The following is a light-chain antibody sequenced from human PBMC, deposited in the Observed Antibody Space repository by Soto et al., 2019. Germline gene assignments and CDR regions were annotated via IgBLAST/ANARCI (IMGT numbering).Light chain of an antibody. CDR2: AAS. CDR1: QGISNY. V-gene: IGKV1-27*01. Sequence: DIQMTQSPSSLSASVGDRDTITCRASQGISNYLAWYEQKPGKGPKLLIYAASTLQSGVPSRLSAIGSGTDFTFTIISLLPDDGATYYRKKHTSTGTFGQWTKGYIK. CDR3: KKHTSTGT. J-gene: IGKJ1*01.